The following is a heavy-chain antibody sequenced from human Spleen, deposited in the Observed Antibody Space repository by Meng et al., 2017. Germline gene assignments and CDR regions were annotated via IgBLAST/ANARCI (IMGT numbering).Heavy chain of an antibody. J-gene: IGHJ4*02. Sequence: GGSLRLSCKGSGFIFNTYWIGWVRQMPGKGLELMGIIYPGDSDTRYSPSFQGQVTISADKSTSTAYVQWSSLKASDAAMYYCARLTGSSGYVDYWGQGTLVTVSS. CDR3: ARLTGSSGYVDY. V-gene: IGHV5-51*01. CDR2: IYPGDSDT. CDR1: GFIFNTYW. D-gene: IGHD3-22*01.